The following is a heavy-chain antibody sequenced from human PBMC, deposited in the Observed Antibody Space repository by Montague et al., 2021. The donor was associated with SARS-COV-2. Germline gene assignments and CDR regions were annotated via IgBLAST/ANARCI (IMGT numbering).Heavy chain of an antibody. J-gene: IGHJ5*02. V-gene: IGHV2-5*02. CDR1: GFSLSTDGIG. D-gene: IGHD3-10*01. CDR3: ARTWAYGPGSYGVDP. Sequence: PALVKPTQTLTLTCIFSGFSLSTDGIGVGWIRQPPGRALEWLALIYWDDDGRYSPSLRSRLTITKVTSKNQVVLTMTNMDPVDTATYYCARTWAYGPGSYGVDPWGQGTLVTVSS. CDR2: IYWDDDG.